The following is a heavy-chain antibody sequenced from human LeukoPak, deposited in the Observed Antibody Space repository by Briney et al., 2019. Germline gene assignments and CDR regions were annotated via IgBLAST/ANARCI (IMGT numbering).Heavy chain of an antibody. J-gene: IGHJ4*02. CDR1: GFTFSSYA. V-gene: IGHV3-30*04. CDR2: ISYDGSNK. D-gene: IGHD6-13*01. CDR3: ARVGLQQLVFDY. Sequence: GRSLRLFCAASGFTFSSYAMHWVRQAPGKGLEWVAVISYDGSNKYYADSVKGRFTISRDNSKNTLYLQMNSLRAEDTAVYYCARVGLQQLVFDYWGQGTLVTVSS.